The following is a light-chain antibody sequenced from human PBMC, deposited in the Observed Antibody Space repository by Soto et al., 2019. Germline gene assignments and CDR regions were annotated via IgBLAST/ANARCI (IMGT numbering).Light chain of an antibody. CDR1: QSVRSR. V-gene: IGKV1-5*01. CDR2: DAS. CDR3: QQYNFVSWT. Sequence: DIPMTQSPSTLSASVGDRVTITCRASQSVRSRFAWYQQRPGKAPQLLIYDASTWKSGVPSRFSGSGSGTEFTLTISSLQPDDSATYYCQQYNFVSWTFGQGTKVEIK. J-gene: IGKJ1*01.